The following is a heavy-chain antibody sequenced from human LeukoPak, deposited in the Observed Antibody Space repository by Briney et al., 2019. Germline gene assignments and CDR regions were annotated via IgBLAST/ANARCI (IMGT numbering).Heavy chain of an antibody. Sequence: GGSLRLSCVVSGFSVRTTYMSWVRQAPGKGPEWVSVVYTGGGTDHADSVKGRFTISRDNSKNTLYLQMNSLRAEDTAVYYCAKGPYYNILTGTIRVRNAFDVWGHGTMVTVSS. V-gene: IGHV3-53*05. CDR3: AKGPYYNILTGTIRVRNAFDV. D-gene: IGHD3-9*01. CDR1: GFSVRTTY. J-gene: IGHJ3*01. CDR2: VYTGGGT.